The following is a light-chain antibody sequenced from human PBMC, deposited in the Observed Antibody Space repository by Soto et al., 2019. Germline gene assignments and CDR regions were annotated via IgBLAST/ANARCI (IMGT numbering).Light chain of an antibody. CDR2: AAS. CDR3: LQHHNYHPT. J-gene: IGKJ1*01. V-gene: IGKV1-17*01. Sequence: DIQMTQSPSSLSASVGDRVTITCRASQDIRNDLGWYQQTPGKAPKRLIYAASSLQSGVPSRFSVSGSGTEFTLTSSSRQPEDFSTYYCLQHHNYHPTFGQGTKVEI. CDR1: QDIRND.